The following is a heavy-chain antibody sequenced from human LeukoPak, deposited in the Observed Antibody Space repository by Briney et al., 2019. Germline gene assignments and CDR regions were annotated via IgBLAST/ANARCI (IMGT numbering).Heavy chain of an antibody. V-gene: IGHV4-39*01. Sequence: SETLSLTCTVSGGSISSSSYYWGWIRQPPGKGLEWIGSICYSGSTYYNPSLKSRVTISVDTSKNQFSLKLSSVTAADTAVYYCARQGITIFGVVIIGYFDYWGQGTLVTVSS. CDR3: ARQGITIFGVVIIGYFDY. CDR1: GGSISSSSYY. D-gene: IGHD3-3*01. J-gene: IGHJ4*02. CDR2: ICYSGST.